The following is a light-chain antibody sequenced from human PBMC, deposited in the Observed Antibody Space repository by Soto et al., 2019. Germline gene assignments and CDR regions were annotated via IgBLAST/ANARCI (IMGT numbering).Light chain of an antibody. Sequence: QSALTQPRSVSGSPGQSVTISCTGTSSDVGGYNYVSWYQQHPGKAPKLMIYDVSERPSGVPDRFSGSKSGNTASLTISGLRAEDEADYYCCSYPGSYTFVVFGGGTKLTVL. V-gene: IGLV2-11*01. CDR2: DVS. CDR3: CSYPGSYTFVV. CDR1: SSDVGGYNY. J-gene: IGLJ2*01.